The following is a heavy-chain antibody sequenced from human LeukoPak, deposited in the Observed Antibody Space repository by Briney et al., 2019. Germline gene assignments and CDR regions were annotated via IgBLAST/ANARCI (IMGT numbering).Heavy chain of an antibody. CDR1: GGSISSSSYY. CDR2: IYYSGST. D-gene: IGHD3-10*01. J-gene: IGHJ5*02. V-gene: IGHV4-39*02. Sequence: SETLSLTCTVSGGSISSSSYYWGWIRQPPGKGLEWIGSIYYSGSTYYNPSLKSRVTISVDTSKNQFSLKLSSVTAADTAVYYCARDLPRGINWIDPWGQGTLVTVYS. CDR3: ARDLPRGINWIDP.